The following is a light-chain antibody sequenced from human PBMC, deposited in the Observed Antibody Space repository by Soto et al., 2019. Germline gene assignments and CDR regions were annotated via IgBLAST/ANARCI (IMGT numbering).Light chain of an antibody. V-gene: IGKV3D-11*02. J-gene: IGKJ5*01. CDR1: DSGSDY. Sequence: EVVLTQSPGALSLSPGERATLSCWASDSGSDYFAWYQQKPGQAPKLLIYDASPRATGIPARFSGSGLRPDFTPTISTLQPEDFATYYRQQLNSYPPITFGLRTLLE. CDR3: QQLNSYPPIT. CDR2: DAS.